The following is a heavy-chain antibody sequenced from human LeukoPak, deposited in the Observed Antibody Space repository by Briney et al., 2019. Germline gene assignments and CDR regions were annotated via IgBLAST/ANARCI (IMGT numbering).Heavy chain of an antibody. D-gene: IGHD4-17*01. CDR1: GGPISSSNW. V-gene: IGHV3-53*01. CDR2: IYADGNT. CDR3: ARDSYGDANFDS. J-gene: IGHJ4*02. Sequence: ETLSLTCAVSGGPISSSNWRTWVRQAPGRGLEWVSFIYADGNTYYADSVKGRFTISRDISKNAVYLQMNSLRAEDTAVYYCARDSYGDANFDSWGQGTLVTVSS.